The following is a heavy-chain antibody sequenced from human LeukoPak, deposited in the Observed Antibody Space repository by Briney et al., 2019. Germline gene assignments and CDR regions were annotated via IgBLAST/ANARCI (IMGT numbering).Heavy chain of an antibody. D-gene: IGHD6-13*01. CDR1: GXTFSSYW. Sequence: PGGSLRLSCAASGXTFSSYWMSWVRQAPGKGLEWVANMKQDGSEKYYVDSVKGRFTISRDNAKNSLYLQMNSLRAEDTAVYYCARSSSSWPPSFDYWGQGTLVTVSS. CDR2: MKQDGSEK. J-gene: IGHJ4*02. CDR3: ARSSSSWPPSFDY. V-gene: IGHV3-7*04.